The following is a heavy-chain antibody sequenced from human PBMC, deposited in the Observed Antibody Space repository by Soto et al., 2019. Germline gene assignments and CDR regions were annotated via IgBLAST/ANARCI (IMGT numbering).Heavy chain of an antibody. J-gene: IGHJ6*02. CDR2: IDPSDSYT. CDR3: SRPIEIPGYPPHYYYGMDV. CDR1: GYSFASYW. V-gene: IGHV5-10-1*01. Sequence: PGESLKISCKGSGYSFASYWISWVRRMPGKGLEWMGRIDPSDSYTNYSPSFQGHVTISADKSISTAYLQWSRLQASDTDMSLYSRPIEIPGYPPHYYYGMDVWGQGTTVTVSS. D-gene: IGHD3-9*01.